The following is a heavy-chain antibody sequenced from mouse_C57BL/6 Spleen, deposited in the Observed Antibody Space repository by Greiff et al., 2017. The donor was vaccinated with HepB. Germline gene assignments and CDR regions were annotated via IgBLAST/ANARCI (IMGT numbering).Heavy chain of an antibody. V-gene: IGHV1-82*01. D-gene: IGHD1-1*01. CDR3: ARRGDYGSSFDF. CDR1: GYAFSSSW. Sequence: VQLQQSGPELVKPGASVKISCKASGYAFSSSWMNWVKQRPGKGLEWIGRIYPGDGDTNYNGKFKGKATLTADKSSSTAYMQLSSLTSEDSAVYIGARRGDYGSSFDFWGKGTTLTVSS. CDR2: IYPGDGDT. J-gene: IGHJ2*01.